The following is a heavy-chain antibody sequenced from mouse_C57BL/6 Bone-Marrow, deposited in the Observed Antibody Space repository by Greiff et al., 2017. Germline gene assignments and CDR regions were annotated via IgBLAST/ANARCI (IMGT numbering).Heavy chain of an antibody. CDR1: GYTFTSYT. CDR2: ISPSSGYT. J-gene: IGHJ2*01. V-gene: IGHV1-4*01. D-gene: IGHD2-4*01. Sequence: VQLQQSGAELARPGASVKMSCKASGYTFTSYTMHWVKQRPGQGLEWIGYISPSSGYTKSNQKFKDKATLTADKSSSTAYMQLSSLTSEDSAVYYCATMITTRDYFDYWGQGTTLTVSS. CDR3: ATMITTRDYFDY.